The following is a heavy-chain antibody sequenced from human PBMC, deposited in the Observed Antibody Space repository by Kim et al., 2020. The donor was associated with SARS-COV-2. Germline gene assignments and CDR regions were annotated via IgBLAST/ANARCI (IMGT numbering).Heavy chain of an antibody. D-gene: IGHD2-21*01. J-gene: IGHJ1*01. CDR3: VPLGSDTSGFVGVGY. CDR2: IGASSVTI. CDR1: GFTFSNYG. Sequence: GGSLRLSCAASGFTFSNYGMHWVRQAPGKGLEFVSAIGASSVTIYYVDSVKGRFTISRDNSRNTLYLQMTNLRPEDTAIYYCVPLGSDTSGFVGVGYWGRDTLVTVSS. V-gene: IGHV3-64D*06.